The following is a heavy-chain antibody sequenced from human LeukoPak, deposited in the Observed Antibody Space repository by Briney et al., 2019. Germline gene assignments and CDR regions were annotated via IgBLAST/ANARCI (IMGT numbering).Heavy chain of an antibody. Sequence: SVKVSCKASGCTFSSYAISWVRQAPGQGLEWMGGIIPIFGTANYAQKFQGRVTITTDESTSTAYMELSSLRSEDTAVYYCARDTPDYGGYFDYWGQGTLVTVSS. CDR1: GCTFSSYA. J-gene: IGHJ4*02. CDR3: ARDTPDYGGYFDY. V-gene: IGHV1-69*05. D-gene: IGHD4-23*01. CDR2: IIPIFGTA.